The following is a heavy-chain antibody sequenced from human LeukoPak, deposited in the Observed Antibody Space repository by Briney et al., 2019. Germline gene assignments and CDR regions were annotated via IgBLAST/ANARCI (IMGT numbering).Heavy chain of an antibody. J-gene: IGHJ4*02. D-gene: IGHD3-10*01. V-gene: IGHV1-8*01. CDR2: MNSNSGNT. CDR3: ARGRYYYGSGSYL. CDR1: GYTFTSYD. Sequence: SVKVSCKASGYTFTSYDINWVRQATGQGLEWMGWMNSNSGNTGYAQKFQGRVTMTRNTSISTAYMELSSLRSEDTAVYYCARGRYYYGSGSYLWGQGTLVTVSS.